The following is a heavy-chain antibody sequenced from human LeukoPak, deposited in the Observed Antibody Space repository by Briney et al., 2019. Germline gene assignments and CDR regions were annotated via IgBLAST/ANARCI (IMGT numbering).Heavy chain of an antibody. CDR1: GFTFSSYA. CDR2: ISDSGDST. CDR3: ARDYGDAFDI. J-gene: IGHJ3*02. Sequence: GGSLRLSCAASGFTFSSYAMSWVRQAPGKGLEWVSTISDSGDSTYYADSVKGRFTISRDNSKNTLYLQMNSLRAEDTAVYYCARDYGDAFDIWGQGTMVTVSS. D-gene: IGHD3-16*01. V-gene: IGHV3-23*01.